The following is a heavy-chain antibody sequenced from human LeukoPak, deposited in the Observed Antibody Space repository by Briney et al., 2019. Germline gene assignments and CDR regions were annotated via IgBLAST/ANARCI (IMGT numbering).Heavy chain of an antibody. D-gene: IGHD5-12*01. CDR1: GFTFSHYW. J-gene: IGHJ4*02. CDR3: VRDGGVSGYDLLDY. CDR2: INQDGSEE. Sequence: GGSLRLSCAASGFTFSHYWMTWVRQAPGKGLEWVAQINQDGSEEYYMDSVKARFTISRDNAKNSNSLRAGDTAVYYCVRDGGVSGYDLLDYWGQGTLVTVSS. V-gene: IGHV3-7*01.